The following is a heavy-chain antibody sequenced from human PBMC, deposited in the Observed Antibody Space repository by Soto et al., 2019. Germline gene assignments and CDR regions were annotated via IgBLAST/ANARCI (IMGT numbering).Heavy chain of an antibody. CDR2: VNPIVSMS. J-gene: IGHJ4*02. CDR1: GDTFNFYS. Sequence: QVQLVQSGAEVKRPGSSVKVSCKASGDTFNFYSINWVRQAPGLGLEWMGRVNPIVSMSNYAQKFQGRVTMTADKSKSTAYLELSSLRSEDTAIYYCASSYGSGYRAFDSWGQGALVTVSS. V-gene: IGHV1-69*02. CDR3: ASSYGSGYRAFDS. D-gene: IGHD3-10*01.